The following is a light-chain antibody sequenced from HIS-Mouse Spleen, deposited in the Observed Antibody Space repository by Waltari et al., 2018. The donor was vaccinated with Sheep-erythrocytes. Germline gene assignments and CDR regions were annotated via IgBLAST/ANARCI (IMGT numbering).Light chain of an antibody. V-gene: IGKV3-15*01. CDR3: QQFNNYPRT. CDR2: GAS. Sequence: EIVMTQSPATLSVSPGERATLSCRASQSVSSNLAWYQQKPGQAPRLLIYGASSLESGVPSRFSGSGSGTDFTLTISSLQPEDFATYYCQQFNNYPRTFGQGTKVEIK. J-gene: IGKJ1*01. CDR1: QSVSSN.